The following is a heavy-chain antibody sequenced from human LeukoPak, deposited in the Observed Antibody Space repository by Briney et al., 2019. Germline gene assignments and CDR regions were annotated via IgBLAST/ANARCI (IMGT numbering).Heavy chain of an antibody. Sequence: GGSLRLSCAASGFDFSSRSMHWIRQAPGKGLEWVSSISSSGSYKYYADSLKGRLTISRDNAGNSVFLLLQSLTVEDTAVYYCARGMIREALWCVDCWGLGSLVTVSS. J-gene: IGHJ4*02. CDR2: ISSSGSYK. D-gene: IGHD4/OR15-4a*01. V-gene: IGHV3-21*01. CDR3: ARGMIREALWCVDC. CDR1: GFDFSSRS.